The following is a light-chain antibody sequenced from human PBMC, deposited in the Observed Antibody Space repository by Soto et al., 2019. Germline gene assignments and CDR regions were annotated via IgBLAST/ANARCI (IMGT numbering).Light chain of an antibody. Sequence: EIVMTQSPGTLSVSPGERVTFSCRASQSVSSNLAWYQQKPGQTPRLLIYGASTRATGIPDRFSGSGSGTEFTLTISSLQSEDFADYYCQQYQNWPLITFGQGTKVDI. J-gene: IGKJ1*01. CDR2: GAS. V-gene: IGKV3-15*01. CDR3: QQYQNWPLIT. CDR1: QSVSSN.